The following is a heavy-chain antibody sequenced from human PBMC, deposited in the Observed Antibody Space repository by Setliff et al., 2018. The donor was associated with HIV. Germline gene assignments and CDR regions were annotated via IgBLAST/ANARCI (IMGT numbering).Heavy chain of an antibody. Sequence: LRLSCAASGFTFSFYGMHWVRQAPGKGLEWVAFTPNDGSYKNYADSVKGRFTISRDNAKNTVYLQMNSLRAEDTAVYYCVRVVTIFSTGPHFDPWGQGTLVTVSS. J-gene: IGHJ5*02. D-gene: IGHD3-3*01. CDR2: TPNDGSYK. CDR1: GFTFSFYG. CDR3: VRVVTIFSTGPHFDP. V-gene: IGHV3-30*03.